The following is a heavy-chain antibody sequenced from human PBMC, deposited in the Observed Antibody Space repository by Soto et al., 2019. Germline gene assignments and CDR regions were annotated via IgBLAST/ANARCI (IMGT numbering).Heavy chain of an antibody. CDR2: INHSGST. J-gene: IGHJ6*03. CDR3: ARDYYGSGSYYSGPYYYYMDV. Sequence: SETLSLTCAVYGGSFSGYYWSWIRQPPGKGLEWIGEINHSGSTNYNPSLKSRVTISVDTSKNQFSLKLSSVTAADTAVYYCARDYYGSGSYYSGPYYYYMDVWGKGTTVTVSS. V-gene: IGHV4-34*01. D-gene: IGHD3-10*01. CDR1: GGSFSGYY.